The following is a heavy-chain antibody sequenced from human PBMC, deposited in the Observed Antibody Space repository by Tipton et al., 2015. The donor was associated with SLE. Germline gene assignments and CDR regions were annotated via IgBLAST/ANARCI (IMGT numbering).Heavy chain of an antibody. CDR1: GFTFSRYG. CDR3: AKSGLEWAITLVGDY. J-gene: IGHJ4*02. V-gene: IGHV3-30*02. Sequence: SLRLSCAASGFTFSRYGMHWVRQAPGKGLEWVAFIRYDGSNKYYADSVKGRFTISRDNSKNTLYLQMNSLRTEDTAVYYCAKSGLEWAITLVGDYWGQGTLVTVSS. D-gene: IGHD3-3*01. CDR2: IRYDGSNK.